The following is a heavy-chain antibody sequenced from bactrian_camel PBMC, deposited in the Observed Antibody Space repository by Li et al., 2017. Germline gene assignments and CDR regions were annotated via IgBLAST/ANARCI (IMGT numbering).Heavy chain of an antibody. V-gene: IGHV3S9*01. CDR2: IDRDGQT. CDR3: AVSHDAPIEVGPPLRY. J-gene: IGHJ4*01. Sequence: QLVESGGGLVQPGGSLRLSCVVTDDAAEFEWIGWFRPDDKGERVGVAVIDRDGQTGYTDSVKDRFTISRDGTKNIVYLQMNSLKSEDTALYYCAVSHDAPIEVGPPLRYWGQGTQVTVS. CDR1: DDAAEFEW. D-gene: IGHD5*01.